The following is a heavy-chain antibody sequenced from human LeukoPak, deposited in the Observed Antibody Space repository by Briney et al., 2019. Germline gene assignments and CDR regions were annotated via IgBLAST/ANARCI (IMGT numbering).Heavy chain of an antibody. CDR3: AKGGVSDIGSWYGAYFDY. V-gene: IGHV3-30*18. Sequence: PGRSLRLSCEASGFTFSDYGMHWVRQAPGEGLEWVAVVSADGSNKKYADSAKGRFTISRDNSKNTLNLQLNSLRSEDTAVYYCAKGGVSDIGSWYGAYFDYWGQGTLVTVSS. CDR1: GFTFSDYG. CDR2: VSADGSNK. J-gene: IGHJ4*02. D-gene: IGHD6-13*01.